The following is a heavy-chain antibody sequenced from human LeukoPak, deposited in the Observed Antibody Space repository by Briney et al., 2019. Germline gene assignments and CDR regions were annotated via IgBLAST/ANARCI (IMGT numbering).Heavy chain of an antibody. CDR1: GYIFTGYY. D-gene: IGHD1-26*01. V-gene: IGHV1-2*02. CDR3: ARDGGSYGY. Sequence: ASVKVSCKASGYIFTGYYMHWVRQAPGQGLEWMGWINPNSGDTNYAQKFQGRVTMTRDTSISTAYMELSRLRSDDTAVYYCARDGGSYGYWGQGTLVTVSS. J-gene: IGHJ4*02. CDR2: INPNSGDT.